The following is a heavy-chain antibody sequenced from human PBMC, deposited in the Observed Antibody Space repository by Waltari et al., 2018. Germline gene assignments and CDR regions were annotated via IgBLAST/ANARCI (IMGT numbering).Heavy chain of an antibody. CDR3: ARGGWGFSLDY. CDR2: ISSTSTYT. V-gene: IGHV3-21*01. Sequence: EVQLVESGGGLVKPGGSLRLSCAASGFSFSSYSMNWVRQAPGKGLECVSSISSTSTYTHYADSVKGRFTISRDNAKNSLYLQVNSLRGDDTAVYYCARGGWGFSLDYWGQGTLVTFSS. D-gene: IGHD7-27*01. J-gene: IGHJ4*02. CDR1: GFSFSSYS.